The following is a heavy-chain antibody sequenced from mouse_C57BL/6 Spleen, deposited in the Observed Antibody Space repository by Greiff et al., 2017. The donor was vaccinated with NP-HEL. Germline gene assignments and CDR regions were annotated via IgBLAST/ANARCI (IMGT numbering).Heavy chain of an antibody. D-gene: IGHD2-4*01. Sequence: EVQRVESGAELVRPGASVKLSCTASGFNIKDDYMHWVKQRPEQGLEWIGWIDPENGDTEYASKFQGKATITADTSSNTAYLQLSSLTSEDTAVYYGTTYDYDDFDYWGQGTTLTVSS. CDR1: GFNIKDDY. CDR3: TTYDYDDFDY. J-gene: IGHJ2*01. V-gene: IGHV14-4*01. CDR2: IDPENGDT.